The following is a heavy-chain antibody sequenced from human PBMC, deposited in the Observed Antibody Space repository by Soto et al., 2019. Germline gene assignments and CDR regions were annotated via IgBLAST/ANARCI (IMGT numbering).Heavy chain of an antibody. D-gene: IGHD3-10*01. CDR1: GYSFTSYW. J-gene: IGHJ6*02. Sequence: PGESLKISCKGSGYSFTSYWIGWVRQMPGKGLEWMGIIYPGDSDTRYSPSFQGQVTISADKSISTAYLQWSSLKASDTAMYYCARHGLYYYGSGKNYYYGMDVWGQGTTVTVSS. CDR3: ARHGLYYYGSGKNYYYGMDV. V-gene: IGHV5-51*01. CDR2: IYPGDSDT.